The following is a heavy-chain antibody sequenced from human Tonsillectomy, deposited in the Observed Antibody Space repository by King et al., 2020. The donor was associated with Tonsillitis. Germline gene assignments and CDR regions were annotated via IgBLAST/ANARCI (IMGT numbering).Heavy chain of an antibody. J-gene: IGHJ4*02. D-gene: IGHD3-16*01. V-gene: IGHV3-15*01. CDR2: VKSKNDGGTT. Sequence: VQLVESGGGLLRPGGSLRLSCAASGFTFTTAWMIWVRQAPGEGLEWIALVKSKNDGGTTHYSAPVKGRFTISRDDSTNTLYLQMNGLKTEDTAIYYCTPDVPGRGGGEFDYWGQGTLVTVSS. CDR1: GFTFTTAW. CDR3: TPDVPGRGGGEFDY.